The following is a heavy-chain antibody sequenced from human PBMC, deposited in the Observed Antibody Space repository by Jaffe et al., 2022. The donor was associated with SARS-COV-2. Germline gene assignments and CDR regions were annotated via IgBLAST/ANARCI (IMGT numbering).Heavy chain of an antibody. CDR1: GYTFTSYY. V-gene: IGHV1-46*01. CDR3: ARALEVVTATLRPLYYYYYGMDV. D-gene: IGHD2-21*02. Sequence: QVQLVQSGAEVKKPGASVKVSCKASGYTFTSYYMHWVRQAPGQGLEWMGIINPSGGSTSYAQKFQGRVTMTRDTSTSTVYMELSSLRSEDTAVYYCARALEVVTATLRPLYYYYYGMDVWGQGTTVTVSS. CDR2: INPSGGST. J-gene: IGHJ6*02.